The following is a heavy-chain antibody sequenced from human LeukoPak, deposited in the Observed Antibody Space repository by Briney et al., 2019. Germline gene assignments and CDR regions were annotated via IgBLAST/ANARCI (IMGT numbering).Heavy chain of an antibody. CDR1: GFTFSSNA. D-gene: IGHD6-13*01. J-gene: IGHJ6*02. Sequence: GGSLRLSCAASGFTFSSNAMSWVRQAPGKGLEWVSAISGSGGSTYYADSVKGRFTISRDSSKYTLYLQMNSLRAEDTAVYYCARALDPGSSWYGRYYYGMDVWGQGTTVTVSS. CDR2: ISGSGGST. CDR3: ARALDPGSSWYGRYYYGMDV. V-gene: IGHV3-23*01.